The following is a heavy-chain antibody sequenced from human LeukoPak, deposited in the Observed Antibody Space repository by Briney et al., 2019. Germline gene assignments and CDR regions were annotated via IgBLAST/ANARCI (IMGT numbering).Heavy chain of an antibody. CDR3: SRPGYSSSWSAFDI. V-gene: IGHV3-48*03. Sequence: GGSLRLSCAASGFTFSAYEMNWVRQAPGKGLEWVSRITSSGSTIYYADSVKGRFTISRDNAKNSLYLQMNSLRAEDTAVYYCSRPGYSSSWSAFDIWGQGTMVTVSS. CDR1: GFTFSAYE. CDR2: ITSSGSTI. D-gene: IGHD6-13*01. J-gene: IGHJ3*02.